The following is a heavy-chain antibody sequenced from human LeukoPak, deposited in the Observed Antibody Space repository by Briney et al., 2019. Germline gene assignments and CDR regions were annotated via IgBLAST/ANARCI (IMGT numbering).Heavy chain of an antibody. D-gene: IGHD2-15*01. CDR2: FDPEDGET. CDR1: GYTLTELS. CDR3: ARTPPYCSGGSCYAPFDY. J-gene: IGHJ4*02. V-gene: IGHV1-24*01. Sequence: ASVKVSCKVSGYTLTELSMHWVRQAPGKGLEWMGGFDPEDGETIYAQKFQGRVTMTEDTSTDTAYMELSSLRSEDTAVYYCARTPPYCSGGSCYAPFDYWGQGTLVTVSS.